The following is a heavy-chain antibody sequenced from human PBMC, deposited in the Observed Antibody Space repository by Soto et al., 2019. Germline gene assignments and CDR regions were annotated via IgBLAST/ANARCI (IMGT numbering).Heavy chain of an antibody. D-gene: IGHD3-10*01. CDR3: VKFRGRAYPYYYMDV. CDR1: GFTFSTYG. Sequence: DVQLLESGGGLVQWGGALRLSCVTSGFTFSTYGMTWVRQAPGEGLEWVSYGGSGGRRYYAESVKGRFTISRDNSKNTLSLETNSLRAEDTATYYCVKFRGRAYPYYYMDVWGKGTTVTVSS. CDR2: YGGSGGRR. J-gene: IGHJ6*03. V-gene: IGHV3-23*01.